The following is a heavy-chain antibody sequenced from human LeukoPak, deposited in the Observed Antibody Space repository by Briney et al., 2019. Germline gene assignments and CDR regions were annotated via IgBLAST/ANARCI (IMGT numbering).Heavy chain of an antibody. Sequence: PGGSLRLSCAASGFTFSSYAMHWVRQAPGKGLEYVSAISSNGGSTYYANSVKGRFTISRDNSKNTLYLQMGSLRAEDMAVYYCARSPVVYYFDYWGQGTLVTVSS. V-gene: IGHV3-64*01. CDR1: GFTFSSYA. CDR3: ARSPVVYYFDY. CDR2: ISSNGGST. J-gene: IGHJ4*02.